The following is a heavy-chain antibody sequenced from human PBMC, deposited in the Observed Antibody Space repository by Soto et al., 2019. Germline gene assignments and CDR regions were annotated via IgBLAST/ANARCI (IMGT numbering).Heavy chain of an antibody. V-gene: IGHV3-30-3*01. D-gene: IGHD3-16*01. CDR1: GFTFSSYA. Sequence: QVQLVESGGGVVQPGRSLRLSCAASGFTFSSYAMHWVRRAPGKGLEWMAVMSYDGSNKYYADSVKGRFTISRDNSKKTLYLKVNSRGPEDTALYYCAGDGGAYWGQGTLVIVSS. J-gene: IGHJ4*02. CDR2: MSYDGSNK. CDR3: AGDGGAY.